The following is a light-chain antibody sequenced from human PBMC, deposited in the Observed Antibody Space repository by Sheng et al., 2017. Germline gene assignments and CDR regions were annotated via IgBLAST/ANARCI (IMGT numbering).Light chain of an antibody. Sequence: QSVLTQPPSVSGAPGQRVTISCTGSSSNIGAGYDVHWYQQLPGTAPKLLIYDNNKRPSGIPDRFSGSKSGTSATLGITGLRTGDEADYYCGTWDRSLSAGVFGGGTKLTVL. CDR1: SSNIGAGYD. V-gene: IGLV1-51*01. CDR2: DNN. J-gene: IGLJ2*01. CDR3: GTWDRSLSAGV.